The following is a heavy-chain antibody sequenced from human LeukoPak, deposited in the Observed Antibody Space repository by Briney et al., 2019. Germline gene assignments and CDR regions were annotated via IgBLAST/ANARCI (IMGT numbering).Heavy chain of an antibody. CDR3: ARVPMIAARPRYFQH. Sequence: AGGSLRLSCAASGFTFSDYYMSWIRQAPGKGLEWVSYISSSGSTIYYADSVKGRFTISRDNAKNSLYLQMNSLRAEDTAVYYCARVPMIAARPRYFQHWGQGTLVTVSS. J-gene: IGHJ1*01. CDR1: GFTFSDYY. CDR2: ISSSGSTI. V-gene: IGHV3-11*04. D-gene: IGHD6-6*01.